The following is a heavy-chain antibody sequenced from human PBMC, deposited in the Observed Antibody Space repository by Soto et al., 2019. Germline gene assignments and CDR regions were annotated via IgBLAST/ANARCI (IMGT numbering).Heavy chain of an antibody. Sequence: QVQLVESGGGLVKPGGSLRLSCVASGFTFSDYYMSWIRQAPGRGLEWLSYINRNGRNKDYADSVRGRFTISRDNAKNSLFLEMNGLSVEDTAVYYCARRRRTDMDDIVLMHDFDFWGQGTLVTVSS. CDR1: GFTFSDYY. V-gene: IGHV3-11*01. CDR2: INRNGRNK. J-gene: IGHJ4*02. CDR3: ARRRRTDMDDIVLMHDFDF. D-gene: IGHD2-8*01.